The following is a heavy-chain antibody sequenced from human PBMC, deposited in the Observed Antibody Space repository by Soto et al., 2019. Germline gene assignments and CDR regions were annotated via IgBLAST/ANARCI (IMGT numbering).Heavy chain of an antibody. CDR1: GFTFSSYA. J-gene: IGHJ4*02. D-gene: IGHD3-10*01. V-gene: IGHV3-23*01. CDR3: AKGTYYYGSAPYYFDY. Sequence: GGSLRLSCAASGFTFSSYAMSWVRQAPGKGLEWVSGISDSGGSTYYADSVKGRFTISRDNSKNTLYLQMNSLRAEDTAVYYCAKGTYYYGSAPYYFDYWGQGTLVTVSS. CDR2: ISDSGGST.